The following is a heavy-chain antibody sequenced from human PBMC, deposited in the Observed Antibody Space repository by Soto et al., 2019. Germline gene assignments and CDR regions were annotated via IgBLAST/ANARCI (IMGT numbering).Heavy chain of an antibody. CDR1: GGSISSGGYY. Sequence: SETLSLTCTVSGGSISSGGYYWSWIRQHPGKGLEWIGYIYYSGSTYYNPSLKSRVTISVDTSKNQFSLKLSSVTAADTAVYYCARVELTHVPSFASKFGPWGQGILVTVSS. J-gene: IGHJ5*02. CDR3: ARVELTHVPSFASKFGP. D-gene: IGHD1-26*01. V-gene: IGHV4-31*03. CDR2: IYYSGST.